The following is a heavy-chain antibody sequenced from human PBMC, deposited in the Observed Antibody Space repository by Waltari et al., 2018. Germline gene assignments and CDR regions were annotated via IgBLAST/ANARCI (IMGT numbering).Heavy chain of an antibody. CDR2: IYYSGTT. D-gene: IGHD1-1*01. J-gene: IGHJ4*02. CDR3: GRTGTGYYFDN. V-gene: IGHV4-38-2*01. Sequence: QVQLQESGPGLVKTSETLSLTCAVSGYSISTGYYWDWIRQPPGKGLEWIWTIYYSGTTYYSPSLKSRVTISMDTSKNQFSLKLTSVTAADTAVYYCGRTGTGYYFDNWGQGTLVTVSS. CDR1: GYSISTGYY.